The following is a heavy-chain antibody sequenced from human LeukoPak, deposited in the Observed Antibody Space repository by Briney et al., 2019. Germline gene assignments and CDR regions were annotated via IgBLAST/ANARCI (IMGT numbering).Heavy chain of an antibody. CDR3: ALWYSSGWPLDY. D-gene: IGHD6-19*01. CDR2: IYYSGST. Sequence: SETLSLTCTVSGGSISSYYWSWIRQPPGKGLEWIGYIYYSGSTNYNPSLESRVTISVDTSKNQFSLKLTSVTAADTAVYYCALWYSSGWPLDYWGQGTLVTVSS. CDR1: GGSISSYY. J-gene: IGHJ4*02. V-gene: IGHV4-59*01.